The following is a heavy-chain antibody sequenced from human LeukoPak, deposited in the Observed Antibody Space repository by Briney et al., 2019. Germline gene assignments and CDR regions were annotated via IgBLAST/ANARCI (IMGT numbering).Heavy chain of an antibody. V-gene: IGHV4-39*02. D-gene: IGHD6-13*01. CDR3: AREAATGKRMDV. Sequence: PSETLSLTCTVSGGSISSTSYYWGWIRQPPGKGREWIGSIFYSGNTYYHPSLKSRVTISVDTSKKQFSLNLSSVTAADTAVYYCAREAATGKRMDVWGKGTTVTVSS. J-gene: IGHJ6*04. CDR1: GGSISSTSYY. CDR2: IFYSGNT.